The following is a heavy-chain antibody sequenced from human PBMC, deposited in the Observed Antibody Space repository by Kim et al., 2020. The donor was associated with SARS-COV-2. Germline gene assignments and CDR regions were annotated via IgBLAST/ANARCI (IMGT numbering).Heavy chain of an antibody. CDR3: ARQYMTTLAYYMDV. J-gene: IGHJ6*03. CDR1: GYTFTGYY. V-gene: IGHV1-2*02. D-gene: IGHD4-4*01. CDR2: INPNSGGT. Sequence: ASVKVSCKASGYTFTGYYMHWVRQAPGQGLEWMGWINPNSGGTNYAQKFQGRVTMTRDTSISTAYMELSRLRSDDTAVYYCARQYMTTLAYYMDVWGKGTTVTVSS.